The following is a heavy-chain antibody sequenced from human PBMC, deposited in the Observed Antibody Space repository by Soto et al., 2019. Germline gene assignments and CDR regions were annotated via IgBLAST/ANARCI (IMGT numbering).Heavy chain of an antibody. CDR1: GGSISSGGYY. Sequence: QVQLQESGPGLVKPSETLSLTCTVSGGSISSGGYYWSWIRQHPGKGLEWIGYIYYSGTTYYNPSLKSRVTISVDTSKHQFSLKLSSVSAADTALYYCARCSLVVAPAPGFDPWGRGTLVTVSS. CDR2: IYYSGTT. CDR3: ARCSLVVAPAPGFDP. V-gene: IGHV4-31*03. D-gene: IGHD2-15*01. J-gene: IGHJ5*02.